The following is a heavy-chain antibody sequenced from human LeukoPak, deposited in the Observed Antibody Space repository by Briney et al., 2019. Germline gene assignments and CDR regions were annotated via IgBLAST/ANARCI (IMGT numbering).Heavy chain of an antibody. CDR2: IYAGGTT. J-gene: IGHJ5*02. D-gene: IGHD6-19*01. CDR3: ARDSSGWYDH. Sequence: GGSLRLSCAASGFTVSTNYMSWVRQAPGRGLEWVSVIYAGGTTYYADSVRGRFTISRDNSKNTLYLQLNSLRDEDTAVYYCARDSSGWYDHWGQGTLVTVSS. CDR1: GFTVSTNY. V-gene: IGHV3-53*01.